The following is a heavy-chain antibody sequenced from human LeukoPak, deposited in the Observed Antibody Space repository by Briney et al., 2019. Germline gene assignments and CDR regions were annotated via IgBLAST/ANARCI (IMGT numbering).Heavy chain of an antibody. CDR3: TTARSYYGMDV. Sequence: GGSLRLSCAASGLTFSNAWLIWVRQAPGKGLEWVGRIKSKTDGGTAGSAAPVRGRFTISRDDSKNTLYLEMNNLKTDDTAVYYCTTARSYYGMDVWGHGTTVTVSS. V-gene: IGHV3-15*01. CDR2: IKSKTDGGTA. J-gene: IGHJ6*02. CDR1: GLTFSNAW.